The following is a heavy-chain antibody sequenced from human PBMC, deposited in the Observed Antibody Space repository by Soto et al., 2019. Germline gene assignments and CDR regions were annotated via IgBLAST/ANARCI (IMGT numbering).Heavy chain of an antibody. D-gene: IGHD3-3*01. CDR3: ARWRGAVTTPGFMGPLDY. J-gene: IGHJ4*02. CDR2: ITPIFATT. Sequence: QGPLVQSGTEVKKSGSSVKVSCRASGATFSTLTISWVRQAPGQGPEWMGGITPIFATTKYAQKFQGRVTITADASTNTVYMELSSLRSEDTALYYCARWRGAVTTPGFMGPLDYWGQGTLVTVSS. V-gene: IGHV1-69*01. CDR1: GATFSTLT.